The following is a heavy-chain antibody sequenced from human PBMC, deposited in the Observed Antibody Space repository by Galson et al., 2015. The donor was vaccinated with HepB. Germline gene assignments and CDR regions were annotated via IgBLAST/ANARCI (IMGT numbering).Heavy chain of an antibody. Sequence: SLRLSCAASGFTFTGSAMHWVRQASGKGLEWVGRIRSKDNSYATSYAASVNGRFTISRDDSKNTAYLQMNSLKTEDTAVYYCRSTDETFDYWGQGTLVTVSS. CDR1: GFTFTGSA. D-gene: IGHD2-2*01. CDR2: IRSKDNSYAT. J-gene: IGHJ4*02. V-gene: IGHV3-73*01. CDR3: RSTDETFDY.